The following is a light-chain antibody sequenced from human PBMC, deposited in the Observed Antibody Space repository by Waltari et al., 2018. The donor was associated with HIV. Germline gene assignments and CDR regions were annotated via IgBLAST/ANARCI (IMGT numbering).Light chain of an antibody. CDR3: SSYSRRGDYYV. Sequence: QSVLTQPASMSGSPGESITIPCGGTPGDIGSFNFVSWDHKRPYQPPRLIIHDVRIRPAGFSDRFSGSKSGNTASLTISGLQTEDEVIYYCSSYSRRGDYYVFGTGT. CDR1: PGDIGSFNF. J-gene: IGLJ1*01. CDR2: DVR. V-gene: IGLV2-14*03.